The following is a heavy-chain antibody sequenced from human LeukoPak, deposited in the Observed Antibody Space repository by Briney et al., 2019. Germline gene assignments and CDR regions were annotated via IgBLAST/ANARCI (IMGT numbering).Heavy chain of an antibody. V-gene: IGHV4-38-2*02. CDR1: GYSISTGYY. Sequence: PSETLSLTCTVSGYSISTGYYWDWIRQPPGKGLEWIGTFYHGGSTYYNPSLKSRVTISVDTSKNQFSLKLSFVTAADTAVYYCARTGYGYNYFDYWGQGTLVTVSS. CDR3: ARTGYGYNYFDY. CDR2: FYHGGST. J-gene: IGHJ4*02. D-gene: IGHD3-16*01.